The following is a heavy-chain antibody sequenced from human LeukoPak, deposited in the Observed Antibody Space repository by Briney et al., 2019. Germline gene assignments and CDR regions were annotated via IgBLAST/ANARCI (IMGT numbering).Heavy chain of an antibody. J-gene: IGHJ1*01. V-gene: IGHV3-74*01. Sequence: PGGSLRLSCAASGFTFSSYWMHWVRQTPGKGLVWVSRMNRDGSSTTYADSVEGRFTIFRDSAKNTLYLQMTSLRAEDTAVYYCARGHHYDSSGYPEYFQHWGQGTLVTVSS. CDR1: GFTFSSYW. D-gene: IGHD3-22*01. CDR2: MNRDGSST. CDR3: ARGHHYDSSGYPEYFQH.